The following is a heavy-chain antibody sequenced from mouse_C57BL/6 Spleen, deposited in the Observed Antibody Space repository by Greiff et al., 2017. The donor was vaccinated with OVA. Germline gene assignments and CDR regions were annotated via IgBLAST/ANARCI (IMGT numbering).Heavy chain of an antibody. V-gene: IGHV2-2*01. CDR3: ARNKDYGSSYAMDY. D-gene: IGHD1-1*01. J-gene: IGHJ4*01. Sequence: VKVVESGPGLVQPSQSLSITCTVSGFSLTSYGVHWVRQSPGKGLEWLGVIWSGGSTDYNAAFISRLSISKDNSKSQVFFKMNSLQADDTAIYYCARNKDYGSSYAMDYWGQGTSVTVAS. CDR1: GFSLTSYG. CDR2: IWSGGST.